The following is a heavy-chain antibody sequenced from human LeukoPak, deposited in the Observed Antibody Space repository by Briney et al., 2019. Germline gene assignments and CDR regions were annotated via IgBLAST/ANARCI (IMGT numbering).Heavy chain of an antibody. D-gene: IGHD3-10*01. CDR1: GGSISSSSYY. CDR2: IYYSGST. CDR3: ASHRGFGDPSKYFDP. J-gene: IGHJ5*02. Sequence: SETLSLSCTVSGGSISSSSYYWGWIRQPPGKGLEWIGSIYYSGSTYYNPSLKSRVTISVDTSKNQFSLKLSSVTAADTAVYYCASHRGFGDPSKYFDPWGQGTLVTVSS. V-gene: IGHV4-39*01.